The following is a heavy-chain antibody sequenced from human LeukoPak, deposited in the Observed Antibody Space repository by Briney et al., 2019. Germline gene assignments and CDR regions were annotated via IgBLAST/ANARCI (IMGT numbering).Heavy chain of an antibody. J-gene: IGHJ4*02. CDR3: ARGPDDSSEKALYYFHY. CDR1: GGSISSDH. CDR2: IYYSGST. D-gene: IGHD3-22*01. Sequence: PSETLSLTCTVSGGSISSDHWNWIRQPPGKGLEWIGYIYYSGSTNYNPSLKSRVTISVDTSKNQFSLKLSSVTAADTAVYYCARGPDDSSEKALYYFHYWGQGTLVTVSS. V-gene: IGHV4-59*01.